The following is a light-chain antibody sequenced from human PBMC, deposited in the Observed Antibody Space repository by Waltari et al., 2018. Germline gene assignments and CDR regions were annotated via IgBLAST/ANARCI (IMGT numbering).Light chain of an antibody. J-gene: IGKJ1*01. CDR3: QQYYSTPQT. V-gene: IGKV4-1*01. CDR2: WAS. Sequence: DIVMTQSPDSLAGSLGERATTHCKSSQSVLYSSNNKNYLAWYQQKPGQPPKLLIYWASTRESGVPDRFSGSGSGTDFTLTISSLQAEDVAVYYCQQYYSTPQTFGQGTKVEIK. CDR1: QSVLYSSNNKNY.